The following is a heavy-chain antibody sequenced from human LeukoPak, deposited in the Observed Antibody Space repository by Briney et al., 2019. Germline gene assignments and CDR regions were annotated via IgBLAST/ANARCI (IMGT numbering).Heavy chain of an antibody. J-gene: IGHJ6*02. CDR3: ARGYGMDV. V-gene: IGHV3-23*01. CDR1: GFTFSSYD. Sequence: GGSLRLSCAASGFTFSSYDMSWVRQAPGKGLEWVSAISGSGGSTYYADSVTGRFTISRDNSKNTLYLQMNSLRGEDTAVYNCARGYGMDVWGQGTTVAVSS. CDR2: ISGSGGST.